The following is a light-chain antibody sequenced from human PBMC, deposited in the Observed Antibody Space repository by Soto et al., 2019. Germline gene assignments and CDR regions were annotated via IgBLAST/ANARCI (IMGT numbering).Light chain of an antibody. CDR3: CSYAGFSTFV. J-gene: IGLJ3*02. CDR1: SSDVGSYNL. Sequence: QSALTQPASVSGSPGQSITISCTGTSSDVGSYNLVSWYQQHPGKAPTLMIYEVTKRPSGVSNRFSGSKSGNTASLTISGLQAEDEADYYCCSYAGFSTFVFGGGTKLTVL. V-gene: IGLV2-23*02. CDR2: EVT.